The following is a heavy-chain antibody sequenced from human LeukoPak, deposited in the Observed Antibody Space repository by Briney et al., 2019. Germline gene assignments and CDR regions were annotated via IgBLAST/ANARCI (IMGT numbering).Heavy chain of an antibody. CDR1: GYSISSGYY. Sequence: SETLSLTCTVSGYSISSGYYWGWIRQPPGKGLECIGTMYHSGSTFYNPSLKSRVTISVDTSKNQFSLKLTSMTAADTAVYYCARVSGYDWESFYDYWGQGSLVTVSS. CDR2: MYHSGST. CDR3: ARVSGYDWESFYDY. V-gene: IGHV4-38-2*02. J-gene: IGHJ4*02. D-gene: IGHD5-12*01.